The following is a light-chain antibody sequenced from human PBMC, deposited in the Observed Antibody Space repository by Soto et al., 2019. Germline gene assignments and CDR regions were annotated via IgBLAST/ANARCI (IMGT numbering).Light chain of an antibody. CDR1: QSVSSY. CDR2: DAS. V-gene: IGKV3-11*01. Sequence: EIVLTQSPATLSLSPGERATLSCRASQSVSSYLAWYQQKPGQAPRLLIYDASNRATGIPARFSGSGSGTDVTLTISSLEPEDFAVYYCQQRSNWPPITFGQGTLLEIK. CDR3: QQRSNWPPIT. J-gene: IGKJ5*01.